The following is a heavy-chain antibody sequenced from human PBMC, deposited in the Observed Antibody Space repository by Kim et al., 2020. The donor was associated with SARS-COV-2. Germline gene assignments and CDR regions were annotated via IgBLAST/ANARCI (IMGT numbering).Heavy chain of an antibody. V-gene: IGHV3-30*01. Sequence: YYVDSVKGRSTISSDNSKNTLYLQMNSLRAEDTAVYYCARGVDFLLHFDYWGQGTLVTVSS. J-gene: IGHJ4*02. D-gene: IGHD3-9*01. CDR3: ARGVDFLLHFDY.